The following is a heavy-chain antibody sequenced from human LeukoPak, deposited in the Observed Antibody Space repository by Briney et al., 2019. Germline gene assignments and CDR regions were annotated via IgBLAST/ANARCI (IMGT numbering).Heavy chain of an antibody. CDR1: GFKVNNIH. Sequence: PGGSLRLSCAASGFKVNNIHMSWVRQAPGRGLEWVSVFYGGGGIYYADSVQGRFKISRDSSKNTVYLQMNNLRGDDSALYYCVRDLAGAFDFWGQGTPVKVSS. D-gene: IGHD6-19*01. V-gene: IGHV3-66*01. J-gene: IGHJ4*02. CDR2: FYGGGGI. CDR3: VRDLAGAFDF.